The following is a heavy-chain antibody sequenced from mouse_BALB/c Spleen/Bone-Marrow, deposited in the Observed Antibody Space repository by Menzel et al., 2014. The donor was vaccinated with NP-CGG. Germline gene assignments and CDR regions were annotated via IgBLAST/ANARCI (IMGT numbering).Heavy chain of an antibody. V-gene: IGHV1-82*01. D-gene: IGHD2-3*01. CDR2: IYPGDGDI. Sequence: VKLVESGPELVKPGASVKISCKASGYAFSSSWVNWVKQRPGQGLEWIGRIYPGDGDIYYNGKFKGKATLTAGKSSSTAYMQLSSLTSVDSAVYFCARSDGYRVMDYWGQGTSVTVSS. J-gene: IGHJ4*01. CDR1: GYAFSSSW. CDR3: ARSDGYRVMDY.